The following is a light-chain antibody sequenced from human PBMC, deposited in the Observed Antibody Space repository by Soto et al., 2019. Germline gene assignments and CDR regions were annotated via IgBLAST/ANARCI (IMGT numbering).Light chain of an antibody. CDR2: GAS. CDR1: QSVSSN. V-gene: IGKV3-15*01. J-gene: IGKJ1*01. CDR3: QQYNNWPRT. Sequence: EIVMTQSPATLSVSPGERATLSCRASQSVSSNLAWYQQKPGQAPRLLIYGASTRATGIPARFSGSGSGTEFTLTISSLQPEDFAVYCCQQYNNWPRTFGQGTKVDIK.